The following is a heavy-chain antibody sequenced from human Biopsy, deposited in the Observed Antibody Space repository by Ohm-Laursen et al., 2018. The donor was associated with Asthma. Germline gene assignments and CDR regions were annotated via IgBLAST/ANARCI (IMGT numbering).Heavy chain of an antibody. CDR1: GYSLTDLS. CDR3: ASDFPKDYVRYNFQF. V-gene: IGHV1-24*01. J-gene: IGHJ4*02. Sequence: GASVKVSCKISGYSLTDLSMHWVRQAPGQGLEWMGGHDHEEGGTVNARRFQGRVTMTVDTSTDTAYMELSSLSSDDMAVYYCASDFPKDYVRYNFQFWGQGTLVTVSS. D-gene: IGHD4-17*01. CDR2: HDHEEGGT.